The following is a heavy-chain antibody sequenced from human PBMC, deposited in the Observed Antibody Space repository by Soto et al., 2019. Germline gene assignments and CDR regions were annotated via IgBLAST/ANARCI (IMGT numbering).Heavy chain of an antibody. V-gene: IGHV3-30*03. CDR2: VSHDGRNT. D-gene: IGHD6-19*01. CDR3: ARGGRQWLVTSDFNY. Sequence: VQLVESGGGVVQPGRSLRLSCAASGFTFSDYAMHWVRQAPGKGLEWVAVVSHDGRNTHYADSVKGRFTISRDSSKKAVSLEMTSVRAEDTAVYYWARGGRQWLVTSDFNYWGQGAMVTVSS. J-gene: IGHJ4*02. CDR1: GFTFSDYA.